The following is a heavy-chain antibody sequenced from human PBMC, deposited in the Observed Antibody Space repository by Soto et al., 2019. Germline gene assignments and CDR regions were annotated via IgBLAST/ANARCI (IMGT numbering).Heavy chain of an antibody. Sequence: ASVKVSCKASGYTFTSYYMHWVRQAPGQGLEWMGIINPSGGSTSYAQKFQGRVTMTRNTSISTAYMELSSLRSEDTAVYYCARGQKLLWFGELNYYYYYYMDVWGKGTTVTVSS. D-gene: IGHD3-10*01. CDR1: GYTFTSYY. J-gene: IGHJ6*03. CDR3: ARGQKLLWFGELNYYYYYYMDV. CDR2: INPSGGST. V-gene: IGHV1-46*01.